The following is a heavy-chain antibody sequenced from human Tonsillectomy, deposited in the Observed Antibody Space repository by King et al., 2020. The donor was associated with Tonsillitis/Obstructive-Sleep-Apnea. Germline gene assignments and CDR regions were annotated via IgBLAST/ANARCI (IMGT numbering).Heavy chain of an antibody. CDR2: IYYSGST. D-gene: IGHD2/OR15-2a*01. Sequence: VQLQESGPGLVKPSETLSLTCTVSGGSISSYYWSWIRQPPGKGLEWIGYIYYSGSTNYNPSLKSRVTISVDTSKNQFSLKLSSVTAADTAVYYCARVRDHKRRPGNGYYPYYYMDVWGKGTTVTVSS. CDR3: ARVRDHKRRPGNGYYPYYYMDV. J-gene: IGHJ6*03. V-gene: IGHV4-59*01. CDR1: GGSISSYY.